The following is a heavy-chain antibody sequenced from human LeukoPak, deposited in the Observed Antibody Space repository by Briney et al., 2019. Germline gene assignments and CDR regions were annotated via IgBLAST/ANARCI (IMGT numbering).Heavy chain of an antibody. J-gene: IGHJ1*01. Sequence: PSETLSLTCTVSGGSISSYYWSWIRQPAGKGLEWIGHIYTSGSTNYNPSLKSRVTMSVDTSKNQFSLKLSSVTAADTAVYYCARMGYYYDSSGYWEYFQHWGQGTLVTVSS. CDR2: IYTSGST. CDR3: ARMGYYYDSSGYWEYFQH. D-gene: IGHD3-22*01. CDR1: GGSISSYY. V-gene: IGHV4-4*07.